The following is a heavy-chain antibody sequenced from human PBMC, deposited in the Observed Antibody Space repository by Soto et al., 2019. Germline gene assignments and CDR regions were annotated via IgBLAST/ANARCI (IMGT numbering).Heavy chain of an antibody. D-gene: IGHD4-17*01. CDR2: IIPIFGTA. CDR3: ARDSYHDYGDYYFDY. J-gene: IGHJ4*02. Sequence: SVKVSCKASGGTFSSYAISWVRQAPGQGLEWMGGIIPIFGTANYAQKFQGRVTITADKSTSTAYMELSSLRSEDTAVYYCARDSYHDYGDYYFDYWGQGTLVTVSS. CDR1: GGTFSSYA. V-gene: IGHV1-69*06.